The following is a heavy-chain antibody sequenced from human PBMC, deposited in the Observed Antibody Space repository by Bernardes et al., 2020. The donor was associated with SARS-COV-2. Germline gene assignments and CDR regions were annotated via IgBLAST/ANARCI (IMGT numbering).Heavy chain of an antibody. Sequence: RGSLSLSCAASGFTFSRHAMHLVRQAPGKGRGWVTVISDDGSNKSYGDSVKGRFTISRDNSKNTLYLQMNSLRAEDTAVYYCAKGDLEWVLLGSFDHWGQGTLVTVSA. J-gene: IGHJ4*02. CDR1: GFTFSRHA. D-gene: IGHD3-3*01. CDR3: AKGDLEWVLLGSFDH. V-gene: IGHV3-30*18. CDR2: ISDDGSNK.